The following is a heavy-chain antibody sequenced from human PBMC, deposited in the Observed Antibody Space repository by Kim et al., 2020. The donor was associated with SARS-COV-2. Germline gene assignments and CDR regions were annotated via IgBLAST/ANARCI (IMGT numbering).Heavy chain of an antibody. D-gene: IGHD3-3*01. CDR1: GGSISSGGYY. J-gene: IGHJ4*02. CDR3: ARARFGVVINFDY. CDR2: IYYSGST. Sequence: SETLSLTCTVSGGSISSGGYYWSWIRQHPGKGLEWIGYIYYSGSTYYNPSLKSRVTISVDTSKNQFSLKLSSVTAADTAVYYCARARFGVVINFDYWGQGTLVTVSS. V-gene: IGHV4-31*03.